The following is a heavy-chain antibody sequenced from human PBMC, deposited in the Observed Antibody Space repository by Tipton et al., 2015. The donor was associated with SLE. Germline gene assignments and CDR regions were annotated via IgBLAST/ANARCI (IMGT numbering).Heavy chain of an antibody. V-gene: IGHV1-2*02. J-gene: IGHJ5*02. D-gene: IGHD2-21*01. CDR1: GYTFTGYY. CDR2: INPNSGGT. CDR3: VKETYCAGDCFGWFDP. Sequence: QLVQSGPEVKKPGASVKVSCKASGYTFTGYYIHWVRQAPGQGLEWMGWINPNSGGTNYAQNFQGRVTMTRDTTISTAYMELSRLRSDDTALYYCVKETYCAGDCFGWFDPWGQGTLVTVSS.